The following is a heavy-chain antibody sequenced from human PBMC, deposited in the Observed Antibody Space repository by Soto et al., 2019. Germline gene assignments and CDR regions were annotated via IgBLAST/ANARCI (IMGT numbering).Heavy chain of an antibody. J-gene: IGHJ4*01. CDR3: ARTACTIGVCYIIGGN. D-gene: IGHD2-8*01. V-gene: IGHV1-69*12. CDR2: IIPIFGTA. CDR1: GGTFSSYA. Sequence: QVQLVQSGAEVKKPGSSVKVSCKASGGTFSSYAISWVRQAPGQGLEWMGGIIPIFGTANYAQKFQGRVTITADDSTSPASMELSSLRSEDTAVYYCARTACTIGVCYIIGGNWGHGPLVTVSS.